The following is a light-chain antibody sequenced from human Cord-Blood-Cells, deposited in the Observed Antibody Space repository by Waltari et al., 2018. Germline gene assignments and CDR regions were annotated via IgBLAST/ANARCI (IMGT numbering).Light chain of an antibody. CDR1: SSDVGGYNY. CDR2: EGS. V-gene: IGLV2-11*01. CDR3: CSYAGSSWV. Sequence: QSALTQPRSVSGSPGQSVTISCTGTSSDVGGYNYVSWYQQHPGKAPKLMIYEGSKRPSGVSNRFSGSKSGNTASLTISGLQAEDEADYYCCSYAGSSWVFGGGTKLTVL. J-gene: IGLJ3*02.